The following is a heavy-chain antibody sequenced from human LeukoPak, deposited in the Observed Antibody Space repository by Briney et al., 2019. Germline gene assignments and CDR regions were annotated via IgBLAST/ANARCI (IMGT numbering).Heavy chain of an antibody. Sequence: SQTLSLTCAVYGVSFSGYYWSWIRQPPGKGLECIGEINHSGSTNYNPSLKSRVTISVDTSKNQFSLKLSSVTAADTAVYYCARSREIPSPAGYMDVWGKGTTVTVSS. CDR1: GVSFSGYY. J-gene: IGHJ6*03. D-gene: IGHD1-26*01. CDR2: INHSGST. V-gene: IGHV4-34*01. CDR3: ARSREIPSPAGYMDV.